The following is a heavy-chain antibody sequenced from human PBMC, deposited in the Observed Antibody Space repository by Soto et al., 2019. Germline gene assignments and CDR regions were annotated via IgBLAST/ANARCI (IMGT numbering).Heavy chain of an antibody. D-gene: IGHD6-13*01. Sequence: SVKVTCKSCGGTFSSYAIIWVRQAPGQGLEWMGGIIPIFGTANYAQKFQGRVTITADKSTSTAYMELSSLRSEDTAVYYCARGWQQQLVQEFDPWGQGTLVTVS. CDR2: IIPIFGTA. V-gene: IGHV1-69*06. J-gene: IGHJ5*02. CDR1: GGTFSSYA. CDR3: ARGWQQQLVQEFDP.